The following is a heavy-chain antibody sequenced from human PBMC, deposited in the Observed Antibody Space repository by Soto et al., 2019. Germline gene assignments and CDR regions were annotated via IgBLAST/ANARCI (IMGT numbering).Heavy chain of an antibody. Sequence: QIQMVQSGAEVKQPGASVKISCKTSGYTFSSYSINWVRQAHGQGLEWMAWISTTSGNTHYAERVQGRVTVTLDKSARTAFMEMWGLTSDDTAVYFCVRDNSYYDFWGQGTLVTVSS. D-gene: IGHD1-26*01. J-gene: IGHJ4*02. CDR1: GYTFSSYS. V-gene: IGHV1-18*01. CDR3: VRDNSYYDF. CDR2: ISTTSGNT.